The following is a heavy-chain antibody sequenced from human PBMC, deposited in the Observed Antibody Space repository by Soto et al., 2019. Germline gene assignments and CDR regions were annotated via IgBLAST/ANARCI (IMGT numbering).Heavy chain of an antibody. J-gene: IGHJ3*02. V-gene: IGHV4-59*01. CDR2: IYYSGST. Sequence: QVQLQESGPGLVKPSETLSLTCTVSGGSINSYYWSWIRQPPGKGLEWIGYIYYSGSTNYNPSLKSRVTISVDTSKNQFTLKLSSVTAADTAVYYCARVPWQWLGGYAFDIWGQGTMVTVSS. D-gene: IGHD6-19*01. CDR3: ARVPWQWLGGYAFDI. CDR1: GGSINSYY.